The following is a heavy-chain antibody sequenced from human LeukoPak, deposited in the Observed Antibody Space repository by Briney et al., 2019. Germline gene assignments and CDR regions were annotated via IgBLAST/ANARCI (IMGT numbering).Heavy chain of an antibody. D-gene: IGHD1-1*01. CDR2: IYYSGST. CDR1: GGSISSTNYY. V-gene: IGHV4-39*07. CDR3: ARRYNWNVRWD. J-gene: IGHJ4*02. Sequence: SETLSLTCTVSGGSISSTNYYWGWIRQPPGKGLEWIGSIYYSGSTYYNPSLKSRLTISLDTSKNQFSLRLSSVTAADTAFYYCARRYNWNVRWDWGQGTLVTVSP.